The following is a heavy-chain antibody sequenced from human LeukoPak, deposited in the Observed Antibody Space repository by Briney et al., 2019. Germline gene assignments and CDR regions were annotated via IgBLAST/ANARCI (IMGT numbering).Heavy chain of an antibody. D-gene: IGHD5-18*01. CDR1: GGSISSTNW. CDR2: VHLDGRT. J-gene: IGHJ3*02. CDR3: ARGAPKEIQLWLRLRGVAFDI. Sequence: SETLSLTCGVSGGSISSTNWWTWVRQPPGKGLEWIGEVHLDGRTNYNPSLQSRLTMSVDFSENHISLKLTSVTAADTAVYYCARGAPKEIQLWLRLRGVAFDIWGQGTMVTVSS. V-gene: IGHV4-4*02.